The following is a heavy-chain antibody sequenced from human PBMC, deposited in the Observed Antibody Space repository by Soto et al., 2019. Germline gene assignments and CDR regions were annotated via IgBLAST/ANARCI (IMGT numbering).Heavy chain of an antibody. J-gene: IGHJ3*02. D-gene: IGHD1-26*01. CDR3: ARDSLSGTDAFDI. CDR2: ISVYNGNT. V-gene: IGHV1-18*01. Sequence: QVQLVQSGAEVKKPGASVKVSCKASGYTFFNYGVTWVRQAPGQGLEWMGWISVYNGNTNDAQKLQGRVTLTTDISTSTAYMDLGSLTSDETAVYYCARDSLSGTDAFDIWGQGTMVTVSS. CDR1: GYTFFNYG.